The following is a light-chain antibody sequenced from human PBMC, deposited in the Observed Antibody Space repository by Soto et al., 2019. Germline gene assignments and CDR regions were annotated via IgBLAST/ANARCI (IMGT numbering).Light chain of an antibody. Sequence: DIVMTQSPDSLAVSLGERATINCKSSQSVLYSSNNKNYLAWYQQKPGQPPKLLIYWAATRESGVPERFSGSGAGRDFTLPISSLQAADVAVYYCQQYYSTPPITFGQGTRLEIK. V-gene: IGKV4-1*01. CDR2: WAA. CDR1: QSVLYSSNNKNY. CDR3: QQYYSTPPIT. J-gene: IGKJ5*01.